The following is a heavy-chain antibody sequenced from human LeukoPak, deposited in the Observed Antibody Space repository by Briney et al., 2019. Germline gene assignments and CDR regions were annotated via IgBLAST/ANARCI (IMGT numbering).Heavy chain of an antibody. CDR1: GFNFITAA. V-gene: IGHV3-23*01. CDR2: IGSSGGST. Sequence: GGSLRLSCAASGFNFITAAMTWVRQAPGKGLEWVSLIGSSGGSTYYADSVKGRFTISRDNSKNTLNLQMNSLRAEDTAVYYCAKHYGSNSMADYWGQGTLVTVSS. D-gene: IGHD4-23*01. CDR3: AKHYGSNSMADY. J-gene: IGHJ4*02.